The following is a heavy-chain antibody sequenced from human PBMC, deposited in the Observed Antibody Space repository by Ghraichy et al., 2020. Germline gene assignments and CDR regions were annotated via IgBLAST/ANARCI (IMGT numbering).Heavy chain of an antibody. V-gene: IGHV3-30*18. CDR2: ISYDGRNK. J-gene: IGHJ4*02. Sequence: GESLNISCAAAGFTFSNYGMHWVRQAPGKGLEWLGVISYDGRNKNYADSVKGRFTFSRDSSNNTLYLQMTSLRAEDTAFYYCAKERSFFDSTNYWEKWGPGTLVTVSS. D-gene: IGHD2/OR15-2a*01. CDR1: GFTFSNYG. CDR3: AKERSFFDSTNYWEK.